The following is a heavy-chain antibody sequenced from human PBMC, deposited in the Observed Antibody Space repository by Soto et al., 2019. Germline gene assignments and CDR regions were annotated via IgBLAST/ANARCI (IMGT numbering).Heavy chain of an antibody. CDR1: GYTLTELS. CDR3: ATARKVRGYCSGGSCYPPYYFDY. J-gene: IGHJ4*02. CDR2: FDPEDGET. V-gene: IGHV1-24*01. D-gene: IGHD2-15*01. Sequence: ASVKVSCKVSGYTLTELSMHWLRQSPGKGLEWMGGFDPEDGETIYAQKFQGRVTMTEDTSTDTAYMELSSLRSEDTAVYYCATARKVRGYCSGGSCYPPYYFDYWGQGTLVTVS.